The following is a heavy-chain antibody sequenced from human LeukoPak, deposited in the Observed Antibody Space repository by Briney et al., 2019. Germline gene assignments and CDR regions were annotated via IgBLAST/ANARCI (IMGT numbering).Heavy chain of an antibody. CDR1: GGSISSGGYY. V-gene: IGHV4-31*03. Sequence: PSEILSLTCTVSGGSISSGGYYWSWIRQHPGKGLEWIGYIYYSGSTYYNPSLKSRVTISVDTSKNQFSLKLSSVTAADTAVYYCARPIAAAGIGGWFDPWGQGTLVTVSS. J-gene: IGHJ5*02. D-gene: IGHD6-13*01. CDR2: IYYSGST. CDR3: ARPIAAAGIGGWFDP.